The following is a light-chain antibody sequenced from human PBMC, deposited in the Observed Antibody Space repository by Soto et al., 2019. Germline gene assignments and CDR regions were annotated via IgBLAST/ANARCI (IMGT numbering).Light chain of an antibody. V-gene: IGKV3-20*01. CDR1: QSVSRR. J-gene: IGKJ1*01. CDR3: QQYGGSPIT. CDR2: GAS. Sequence: VLTQSPGTLSLSTGGRATLSCRASQSVSRRLAWYQQRPGQSPRLLISGASMRASGVPVRFIGSGSGTDFTLTITRLEPEDFAVYYCQQYGGSPITFGLGTKVDIK.